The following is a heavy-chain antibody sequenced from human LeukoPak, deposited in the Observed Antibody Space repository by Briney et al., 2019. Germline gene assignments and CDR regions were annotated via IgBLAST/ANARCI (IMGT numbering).Heavy chain of an antibody. J-gene: IGHJ4*02. CDR1: GGSISSYY. CDR3: ARAGYDFWSGHFDY. CDR2: IYTSGST. Sequence: PSETLSLTCTVSGGSISSYYWSWIRQPAGKGLEWIGRIYTSGSTNYNPSLKSRVTMSVDTSKNQFSLKLSSVTAADTAVYYCARAGYDFWSGHFDYWGQGTLVTVSS. V-gene: IGHV4-4*07. D-gene: IGHD3-3*01.